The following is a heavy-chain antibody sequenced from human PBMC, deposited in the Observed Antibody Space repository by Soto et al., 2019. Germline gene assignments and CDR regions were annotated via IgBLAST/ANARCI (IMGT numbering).Heavy chain of an antibody. V-gene: IGHV4-59*01. J-gene: IGHJ5*02. Sequence: PSETLSLTCTVSGGSISSYYWSWIRQPPGKGLEWIGYIYYIGSTNYNPSLKSRVTISVDTSKNQFSLKLSSVTAADTAVYYCARGLPRQLLNWFDPWGQGTLVTVSS. CDR3: ARGLPRQLLNWFDP. CDR1: GGSISSYY. CDR2: IYYIGST. D-gene: IGHD2-2*01.